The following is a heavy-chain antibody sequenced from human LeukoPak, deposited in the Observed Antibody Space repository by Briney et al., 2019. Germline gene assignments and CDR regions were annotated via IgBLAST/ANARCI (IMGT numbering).Heavy chain of an antibody. CDR1: GFTFSTYG. V-gene: IGHV3-30*02. J-gene: IGHJ4*02. Sequence: GGSLRLSCVASGFTFSTYGMHWVRQAPGKGLEWVAFIRYDGSNKYYADSVKGRFTISRDNSKNTLYLQMNSLRAEDTAVYYCAKDRGEELDYWGQGTLVTVSS. D-gene: IGHD2-21*01. CDR2: IRYDGSNK. CDR3: AKDRGEELDY.